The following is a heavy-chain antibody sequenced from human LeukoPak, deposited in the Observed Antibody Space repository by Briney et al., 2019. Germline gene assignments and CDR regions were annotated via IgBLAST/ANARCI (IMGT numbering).Heavy chain of an antibody. Sequence: GASVEVSCKTSGYTFTTYGIHWVRQAPGQGLEWMGWINAGNGNTRYSQKFQGRVTITRDTSASTAYMELSSLTSEDTAVFYCARGNWFDPWGQGTLVTVSS. CDR2: INAGNGNT. CDR1: GYTFTTYG. J-gene: IGHJ5*02. V-gene: IGHV1-3*01. CDR3: ARGNWFDP.